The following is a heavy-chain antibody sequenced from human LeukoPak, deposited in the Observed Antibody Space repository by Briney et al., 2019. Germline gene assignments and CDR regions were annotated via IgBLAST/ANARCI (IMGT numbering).Heavy chain of an antibody. V-gene: IGHV4-39*01. Sequence: PSETLSLTCTVSGGSISTSNYYWGWIRQPPGKGLEWIGTIYYSGTTYYNPSLESRVTISEDTSKNQFSLMLRSVTAADTAVYFCARDPRGYDSSGYYWYYWGQGTLVTVSS. J-gene: IGHJ4*02. CDR2: IYYSGTT. D-gene: IGHD3-22*01. CDR3: ARDPRGYDSSGYYWYY. CDR1: GGSISTSNYY.